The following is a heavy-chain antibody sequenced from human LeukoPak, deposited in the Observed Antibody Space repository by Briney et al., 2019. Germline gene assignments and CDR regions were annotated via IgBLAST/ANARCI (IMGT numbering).Heavy chain of an antibody. J-gene: IGHJ6*02. CDR2: ISSSGSTI. Sequence: GGSLRLSCAASGFTFSSYEMNWVRQAPGKGLEWVSYISSSGSTIYYVDSVKGRFTISRDNAKNSLYLQMNSLRAEDTAVYYCARGLLRYSIYGMDVWGQGTTVTVSS. V-gene: IGHV3-48*03. D-gene: IGHD3-9*01. CDR1: GFTFSSYE. CDR3: ARGLLRYSIYGMDV.